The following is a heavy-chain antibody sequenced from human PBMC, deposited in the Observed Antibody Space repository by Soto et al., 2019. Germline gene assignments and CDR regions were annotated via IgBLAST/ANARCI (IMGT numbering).Heavy chain of an antibody. CDR1: GFTFSSYA. D-gene: IGHD6-19*01. Sequence: WLSMRRPWAASGFTFSSYAMSWVRQAPGKGLQWGSAIRGSGGSTYYADSVKGRLTISRDNAKNTLYLHVNSLRAEDTALYYCVKVLAGGVGITRFYFDSWGQGAMVTVYS. V-gene: IGHV3-23*01. CDR3: VKVLAGGVGITRFYFDS. J-gene: IGHJ4*02. CDR2: IRGSGGST.